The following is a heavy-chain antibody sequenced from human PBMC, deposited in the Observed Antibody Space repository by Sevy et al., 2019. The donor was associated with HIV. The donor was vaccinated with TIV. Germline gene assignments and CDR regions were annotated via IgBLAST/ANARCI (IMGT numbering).Heavy chain of an antibody. V-gene: IGHV4-4*07. CDR1: GGSISSYY. J-gene: IGHJ4*02. CDR3: ARDRGYDILTGYYTGFDY. Sequence: SETLSLTYTVSGGSISSYYWSWIRQPAGKGLEWIGRIYTSGSTNYNPSLKSRVTMSVDTSKNQFSLKLSSVTAADTAVYYCARDRGYDILTGYYTGFDYWGQGTLVTVSS. CDR2: IYTSGST. D-gene: IGHD3-9*01.